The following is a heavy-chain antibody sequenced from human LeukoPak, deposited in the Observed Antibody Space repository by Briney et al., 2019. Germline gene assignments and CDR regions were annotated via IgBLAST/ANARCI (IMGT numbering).Heavy chain of an antibody. V-gene: IGHV3-48*03. D-gene: IGHD5-18*01. CDR2: ISSTGSTI. Sequence: GGSLRLSCAASGFTFSLYEMNWVRQAPGRGLEGVSYISSTGSTIYYADSVRGRFTISRDNAKNSLDVQMNSLRAEDTAVYYCVRGYTYNSDYFDYWGQGALVTVSS. J-gene: IGHJ4*02. CDR3: VRGYTYNSDYFDY. CDR1: GFTFSLYE.